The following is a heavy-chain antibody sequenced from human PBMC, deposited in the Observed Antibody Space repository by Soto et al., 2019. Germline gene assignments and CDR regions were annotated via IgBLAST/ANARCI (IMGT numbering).Heavy chain of an antibody. V-gene: IGHV3-23*01. J-gene: IGHJ4*02. Sequence: GGSLRLSCAASGFTFSSYAMSWVRQAPGKGLEWVSAISGSGCSTYYADSVKGRFTISRDNSKNTLYLQMNSLRAEDTAVYYCAKEDGCSGGSCYSGPQGYWGQGTLVTVSS. CDR3: AKEDGCSGGSCYSGPQGY. CDR1: GFTFSSYA. D-gene: IGHD2-15*01. CDR2: ISGSGCST.